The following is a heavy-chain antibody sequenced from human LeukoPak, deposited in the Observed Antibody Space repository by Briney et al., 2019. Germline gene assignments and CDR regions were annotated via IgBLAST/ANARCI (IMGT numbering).Heavy chain of an antibody. CDR3: ARAIDFYDSSGYQAYFAY. Sequence: GGSLRLSCTAPGFTFNDFGMNWVRQIPGKGLEWVSGINWNGDSIGYAASVKGRFTISRDNAKNTLYLQMNSLGVDDTAIYYCARAIDFYDSSGYQAYFAYWGQGTPVTVSS. D-gene: IGHD3-22*01. CDR1: GFTFNDFG. V-gene: IGHV3-20*04. CDR2: INWNGDSI. J-gene: IGHJ4*02.